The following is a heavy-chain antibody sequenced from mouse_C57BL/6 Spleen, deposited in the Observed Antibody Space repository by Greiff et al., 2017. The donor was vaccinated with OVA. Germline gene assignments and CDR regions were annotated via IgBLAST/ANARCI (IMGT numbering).Heavy chain of an antibody. J-gene: IGHJ2*01. CDR2: IYPGSGSN. D-gene: IGHD1-1*01. CDR1: GYSFTSYY. CDR3: ARGSLITTVVEGY. V-gene: IGHV1-66*01. Sequence: QVQLKESGPELVQPGASVKISCKASGYSFTSYYIHWVKQRPGQGLEWIGWIYPGSGSNKYNEKFKGKATLTADTSSSTAYMQLSSLTSEDSAVYYCARGSLITTVVEGYWGQGTTLTVSS.